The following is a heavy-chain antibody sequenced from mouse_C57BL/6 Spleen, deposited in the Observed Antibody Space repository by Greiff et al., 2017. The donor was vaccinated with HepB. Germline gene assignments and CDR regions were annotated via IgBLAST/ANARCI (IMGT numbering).Heavy chain of an antibody. D-gene: IGHD1-1*01. V-gene: IGHV7-3*01. Sequence: EVHLVESGGGLVQPGGSLSLSCAASGFTFTDYYMSWVRQPPGKALEWLGFIRNKANGYTTEYSASVKGLFTISRDNSQSILYLQMNALRAEDSATYYCARYYYGSSSYAMDYWGQGTSVTVSS. CDR3: ARYYYGSSSYAMDY. CDR1: GFTFTDYY. CDR2: IRNKANGYTT. J-gene: IGHJ4*01.